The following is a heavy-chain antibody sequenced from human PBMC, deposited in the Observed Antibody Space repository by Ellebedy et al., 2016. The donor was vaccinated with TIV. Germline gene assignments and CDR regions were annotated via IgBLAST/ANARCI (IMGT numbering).Heavy chain of an antibody. Sequence: GESLKISCAASGFTFSDYYMSWIRQAPGKGLEWVSYISSSGSTIYYADSVKGRFTISRDNAKNSLYLQMNSLRAEDTAVYHCARGMRVMSYYYGMDVWGQGTTVTVSS. CDR1: GFTFSDYY. J-gene: IGHJ6*02. CDR3: ARGMRVMSYYYGMDV. CDR2: ISSSGSTI. D-gene: IGHD3-16*01. V-gene: IGHV3-11*04.